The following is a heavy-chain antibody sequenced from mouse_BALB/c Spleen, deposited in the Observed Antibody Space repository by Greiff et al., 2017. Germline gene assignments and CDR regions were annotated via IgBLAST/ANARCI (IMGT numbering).Heavy chain of an antibody. Sequence: EVQLQQSGPSLVKPSQTLSLTCSVTGDSITSGYWNWIRKFPGNKLEYMGYISYSGSTYYNPSLKSRISITRDTSKNQYYLQLNSVTTEDTATYYCARSPLYYGSSYAMDYWGQGTSVTVSS. J-gene: IGHJ4*01. CDR2: ISYSGST. CDR1: GDSITSGY. V-gene: IGHV3-8*02. CDR3: ARSPLYYGSSYAMDY. D-gene: IGHD1-1*01.